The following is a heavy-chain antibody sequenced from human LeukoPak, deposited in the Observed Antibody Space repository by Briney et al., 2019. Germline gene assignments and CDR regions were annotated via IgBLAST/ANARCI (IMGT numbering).Heavy chain of an antibody. CDR3: AKGYCSGSCYNGLDY. CDR2: IRFDGTNK. Sequence: QPGGSLRLSCAASGFTFSTYGMHWVRQAPGKGLEWVAFIRFDGTNKYYADSVKGRFAISRDSSKNTLYLQMNSLRAEDTAVYYRAKGYCSGSCYNGLDYWGQGTLVTVSS. D-gene: IGHD2-15*01. J-gene: IGHJ4*02. CDR1: GFTFSTYG. V-gene: IGHV3-30*02.